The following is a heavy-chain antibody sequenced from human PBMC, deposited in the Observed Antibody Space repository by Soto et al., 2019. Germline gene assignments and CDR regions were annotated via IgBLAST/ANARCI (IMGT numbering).Heavy chain of an antibody. D-gene: IGHD2-2*01. V-gene: IGHV1-69*01. CDR2: IIPISETT. J-gene: IGHJ6*02. CDR3: ARSQGSSTSLDIYYYYYYGMDV. Sequence: QVQLVQSGAEVKKPGSSVKVSCKASGGTFSSYAISWVRQAPGQGLEWMGGIIPISETTNYAQKFQGRDTITADESKSTAYMELSSLKSEDTAVYYCARSQGSSTSLDIYYYYYYGMDVWGQGTTVTVSS. CDR1: GGTFSSYA.